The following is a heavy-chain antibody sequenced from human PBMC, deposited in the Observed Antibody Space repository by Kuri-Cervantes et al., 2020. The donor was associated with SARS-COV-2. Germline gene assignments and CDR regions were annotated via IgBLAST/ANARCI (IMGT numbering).Heavy chain of an antibody. J-gene: IGHJ6*02. V-gene: IGHV5-51*01. D-gene: IGHD4-17*01. CDR1: GYSFTSYW. CDR2: IYPGDSDT. CDR3: ARQSRGATATVTTDYYYYGMDV. Sequence: GGSLRLSSKGSGYSFTSYWIGWVRQMPGKGLEWMGIIYPGDSDTRYSPSFQGQVTISADKYISTAYLQWSSLKASDTAMYYCARQSRGATATVTTDYYYYGMDVWGQGTTVTVSS.